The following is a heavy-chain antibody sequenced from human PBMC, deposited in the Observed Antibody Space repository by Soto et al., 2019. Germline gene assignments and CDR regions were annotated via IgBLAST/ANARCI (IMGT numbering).Heavy chain of an antibody. J-gene: IGHJ4*01. V-gene: IGHV3-33*01. Sequence: GGSLRLSCAASGFTFSSYSMHWVRQTPGKGLEWVAVIWYDGSNKYYADSVKGRFTISRDNSKNTLYLQMNSLRAEDTAVYYCARDDITIFGVVITNRLDYWGHGTLVPISS. CDR3: ARDDITIFGVVITNRLDY. CDR2: IWYDGSNK. D-gene: IGHD3-3*01. CDR1: GFTFSSYS.